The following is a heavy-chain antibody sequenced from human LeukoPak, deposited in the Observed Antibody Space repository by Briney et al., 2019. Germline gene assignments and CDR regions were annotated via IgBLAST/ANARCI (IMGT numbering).Heavy chain of an antibody. J-gene: IGHJ4*02. CDR1: GFTFSYYW. Sequence: GGSLRLSCAASGFTFSYYWMSWVRQAPGKGLEWVANIKRDGSDKYYVDSVKGRFTISRDNSKNSLYLRMNSLRAEDTAVYYCARDSRPDYWGQGTLVTVSS. CDR2: IKRDGSDK. CDR3: ARDSRPDY. V-gene: IGHV3-7*04.